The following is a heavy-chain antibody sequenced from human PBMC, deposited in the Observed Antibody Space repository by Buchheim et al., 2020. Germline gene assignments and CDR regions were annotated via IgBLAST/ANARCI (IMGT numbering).Heavy chain of an antibody. CDR3: ARGRYYDISGFYYYFDY. CDR1: GASIRSDNYY. CDR2: IYYSGST. V-gene: IGHV4-31*03. Sequence: QVQLQESGPGLVKSSQTLSLTCTVSGASIRSDNYYWNWLRQHPGKGLEWIGYIYYSGSTYFTASLKSRLTFTIDTPKNHFSLRLTSVTAADTAVYYCARGRYYDISGFYYYFDYWGQGTL. J-gene: IGHJ4*02. D-gene: IGHD3-22*01.